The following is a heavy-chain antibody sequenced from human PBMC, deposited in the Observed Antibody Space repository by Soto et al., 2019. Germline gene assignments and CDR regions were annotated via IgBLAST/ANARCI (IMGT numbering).Heavy chain of an antibody. J-gene: IGHJ6*02. CDR1: GFSLSTSGMC. CDR2: IDWDDDK. V-gene: IGHV2-70*01. CDR3: ARQYGSGPWYGMDV. Sequence: SGPTLVNPTQTLTLTCTFSGFSLSTSGMCVSWIRQPPGKALEWLALIDWDDDKYYSTSLKTRLTISKDTSKNQVVLTMTNMDPVDTATYYCARQYGSGPWYGMDVWGQGTKVTVSS. D-gene: IGHD3-10*01.